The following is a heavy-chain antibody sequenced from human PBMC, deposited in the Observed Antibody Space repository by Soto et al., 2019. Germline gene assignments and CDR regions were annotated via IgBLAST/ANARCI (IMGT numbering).Heavy chain of an antibody. CDR2: ISAYNGET. Sequence: XSVKVSCKASGYSFASYGISWVRQAPGQGLEWMGWISAYNGETNYAQKLQGRVTMTTDTSTSTAYMELRSLRSDDTAVYYCARVDCSSASCSRGHYYYYGMDVRGQGPTVTVSS. V-gene: IGHV1-18*04. CDR3: ARVDCSSASCSRGHYYYYGMDV. J-gene: IGHJ6*02. D-gene: IGHD2-2*01. CDR1: GYSFASYG.